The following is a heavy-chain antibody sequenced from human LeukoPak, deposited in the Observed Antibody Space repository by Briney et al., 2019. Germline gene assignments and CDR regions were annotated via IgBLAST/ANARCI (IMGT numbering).Heavy chain of an antibody. CDR1: GGSISSYY. V-gene: IGHV4-59*08. CDR3: ARHCGCSGGSCYDNWFDP. CDR2: IYYSGST. J-gene: IGHJ5*02. D-gene: IGHD2-15*01. Sequence: SETLSLTCAVYGGSISSYYWSWIRQPPGKGLEWIGYIYYSGSTNYNPSLKSRVTISVDTSKNQFSLKLSSVTAADTAVYYCARHCGCSGGSCYDNWFDPWGQGTLVTVSS.